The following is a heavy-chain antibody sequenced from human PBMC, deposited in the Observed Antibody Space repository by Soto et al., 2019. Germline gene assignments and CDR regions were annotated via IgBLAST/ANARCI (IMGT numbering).Heavy chain of an antibody. V-gene: IGHV1-69*13. D-gene: IGHD1-1*01. CDR1: GYTFSSYG. Sequence: ASVKVSCKASGYTFSSYGINWVRQAPGQGLEWMGGIIPIFGTTNYAQKLQGRVKLTADESTRTAYMELSTLSSEDTAVYYCARGTVTGSEYNYYYYGMDVWGQGTTVTVSS. J-gene: IGHJ6*02. CDR2: IIPIFGTT. CDR3: ARGTVTGSEYNYYYYGMDV.